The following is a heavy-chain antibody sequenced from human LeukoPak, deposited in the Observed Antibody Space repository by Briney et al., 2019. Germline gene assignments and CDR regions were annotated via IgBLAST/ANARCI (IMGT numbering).Heavy chain of an antibody. CDR3: ARDDYGAFDAFDV. D-gene: IGHD3-16*01. J-gene: IGHJ3*01. V-gene: IGHV4-59*08. Sequence: PSETLSLTCTVSGGSISGYYWSWIRQPPGKGLEWIGYIYNSGSTNYNPSLKSRVTISLDTSKNQFSLKLTSVTAADTAVYFCARDDYGAFDAFDVWGQGTVVTISS. CDR1: GGSISGYY. CDR2: IYNSGST.